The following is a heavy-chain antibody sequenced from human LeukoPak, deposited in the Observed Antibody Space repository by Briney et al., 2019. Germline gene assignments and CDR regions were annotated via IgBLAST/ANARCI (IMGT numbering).Heavy chain of an antibody. CDR3: AKDAQRGFDYSNSLES. D-gene: IGHD4-11*01. J-gene: IGHJ4*02. V-gene: IGHV3-33*06. CDR2: IWNDGSDK. CDR1: GFTFSHYG. Sequence: GGSLRLSCATSGFTFSHYGMHWVRQAPGKGREWVAVIWNDGSDKYYGDSVKGRFTISRDNSKKTVYLQMNSLRVEDTAVYYCAKDAQRGFDYSNSLESWGQGALVTVSS.